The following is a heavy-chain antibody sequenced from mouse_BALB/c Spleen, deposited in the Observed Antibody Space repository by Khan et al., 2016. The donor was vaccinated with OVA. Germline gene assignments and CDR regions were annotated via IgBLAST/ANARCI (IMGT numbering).Heavy chain of an antibody. CDR2: INPSTDYT. CDR3: VNHGSSSAWFTY. Sequence: QVQLQQSGAELAKPGASVKMSCKASGYTFTNYWMHWVKQRPGQCLEWIGYINPSTDYTEYNQKFKDKASLTADKSSSTAYMQLTSLTSEDSALYYCVNHGSSSAWFTYWGQGTLVTVSA. CDR1: GYTFTNYW. V-gene: IGHV1-7*01. D-gene: IGHD1-1*01. J-gene: IGHJ3*01.